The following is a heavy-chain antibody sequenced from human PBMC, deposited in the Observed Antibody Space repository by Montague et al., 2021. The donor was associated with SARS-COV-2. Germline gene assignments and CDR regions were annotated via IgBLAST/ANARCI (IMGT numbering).Heavy chain of an antibody. J-gene: IGHJ6*02. V-gene: IGHV6-1*01. CDR1: GDSVSRHSAA. Sequence: CAISGDSVSRHSAAWNWIRQAPSRRLEWLGRTYYRSKWYNDYALSVKSRITINPDTSKNQFSLKLSSVTAADTAVYYCARQDDILTGYYYYGMDVWGQGTTVTVSS. CDR3: ARQDDILTGYYYYGMDV. CDR2: TYYRSKWYN. D-gene: IGHD3-9*01.